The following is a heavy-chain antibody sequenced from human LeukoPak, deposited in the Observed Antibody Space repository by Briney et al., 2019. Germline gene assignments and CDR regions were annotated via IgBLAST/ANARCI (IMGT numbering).Heavy chain of an antibody. D-gene: IGHD4-17*01. CDR2: IYYSGST. J-gene: IGHJ4*02. CDR1: GGSISSGGYY. Sequence: PSQTLSLTCTVSGGSISSGGYYWSWIRQHPGKGLEWIGYIYYSGSTYYNPSLKSRVTISVDTSKNQFSLKLSSVTAADTAVYYCAREGRYGDYEGYWGQGTLVTVSS. V-gene: IGHV4-31*03. CDR3: AREGRYGDYEGY.